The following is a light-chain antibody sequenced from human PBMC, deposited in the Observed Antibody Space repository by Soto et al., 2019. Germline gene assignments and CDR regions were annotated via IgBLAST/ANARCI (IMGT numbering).Light chain of an antibody. V-gene: IGLV1-40*01. CDR2: ANN. CDR1: SSNIGAGYD. Sequence: VLTQPPSVSGAPGQRVTISCTGSSSNIGAGYDVHWYQQLPGTAPKLLIYANNIRPSGVPGRFSGSKSGTSASLAITGLQAEDEADYYCQSYDSRLSGYVFGNGTKVTV. CDR3: QSYDSRLSGYV. J-gene: IGLJ1*01.